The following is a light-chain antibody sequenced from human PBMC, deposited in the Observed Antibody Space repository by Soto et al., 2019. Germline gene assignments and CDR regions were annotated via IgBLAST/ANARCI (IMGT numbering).Light chain of an antibody. Sequence: LTQAWVTVSLSPLQRGTLSCRASQSVSSSYLAWYQQKPGQAPRLLIYGASSRATGIPDRFSGSGSGTDFALTISRLEPEDFAVYYCQQYGSSPLTFGGGTKVDIK. J-gene: IGKJ4*01. CDR3: QQYGSSPLT. CDR2: GAS. V-gene: IGKV3-20*01. CDR1: QSVSSSY.